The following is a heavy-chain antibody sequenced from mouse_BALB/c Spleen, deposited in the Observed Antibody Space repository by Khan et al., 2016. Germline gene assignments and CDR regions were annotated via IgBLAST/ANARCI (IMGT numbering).Heavy chain of an antibody. CDR1: GYTFSSYW. J-gene: IGHJ3*01. V-gene: IGHV1-9*01. Sequence: QLQQSGSELMKPGASVKISCKATGYTFSSYWIEWVKQRPGHGLEWIGEILPGSGSTNYNEKFKGKATFTADTSSNTAYMQLSSLTSEDSAVYYCAREGRYDGFAYWGQGTLVTVSA. D-gene: IGHD2-14*01. CDR3: AREGRYDGFAY. CDR2: ILPGSGST.